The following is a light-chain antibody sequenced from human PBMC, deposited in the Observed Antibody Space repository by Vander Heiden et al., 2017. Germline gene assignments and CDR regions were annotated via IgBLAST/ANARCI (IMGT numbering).Light chain of an antibody. CDR1: SSNIGAGYD. J-gene: IGLJ2*01. Sequence: QSVLTQPPSVSGAPGQRVTIPCTGSSSNIGAGYDVHWYQQLPGTAPKRLIDGNSNRPSGVPDRFSGAKSGTSASLAITGLQAEDEADYYCQSYDSSLSGPVVFGGGTKLT. CDR3: QSYDSSLSGPVV. V-gene: IGLV1-40*01. CDR2: GNS.